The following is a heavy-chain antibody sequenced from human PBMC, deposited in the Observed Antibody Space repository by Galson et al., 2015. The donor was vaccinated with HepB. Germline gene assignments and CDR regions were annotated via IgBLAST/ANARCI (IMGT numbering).Heavy chain of an antibody. CDR2: IHRDGSQQ. V-gene: IGHV3-30*04. J-gene: IGHJ6*03. D-gene: IGHD1-26*01. Sequence: RQSPGNGRVWVTFIHRDGSQQYYADSVKGRFTGSRDNSKNTPLLHMSSLKASDTAMYYCARHLSLLSGSYYPYYYFYMNVWGKGTTVTVSS. CDR3: ARHLSLLSGSYYPYYYFYMNV.